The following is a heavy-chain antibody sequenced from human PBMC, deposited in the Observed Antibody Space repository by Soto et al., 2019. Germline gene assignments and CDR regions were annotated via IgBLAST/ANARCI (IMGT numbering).Heavy chain of an antibody. CDR2: ISSSSSYI. CDR1: GFTFSSYS. D-gene: IGHD3-22*01. V-gene: IGHV3-21*01. Sequence: EVQLVESGGGLVKPGGSLRLSCAASGFTFSSYSMNWVRQAPGKGLEWVSSISSSSSYIYYADSVKGRFTISRDNAKNSLYLQMNSLRAEDTAVYYCARDPQGSMIVPPVWFDPWGQGTLVTVSS. CDR3: ARDPQGSMIVPPVWFDP. J-gene: IGHJ5*02.